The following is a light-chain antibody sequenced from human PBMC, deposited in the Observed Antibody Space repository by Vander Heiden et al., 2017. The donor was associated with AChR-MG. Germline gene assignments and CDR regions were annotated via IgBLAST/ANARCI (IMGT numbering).Light chain of an antibody. V-gene: IGKV1-8*01. CDR2: AAS. CDR3: QHEDSSPFT. J-gene: IGKJ3*01. Sequence: AIRMTQSPSSFSASTGDRVTITCRASQGISSYLAWYQQKPGKAPKLLIYAASTLQSGVPSRFSGSGSGTDFTLTISCLQSEDFATYYCQHEDSSPFTFGHPTKVDIK. CDR1: QGISSY.